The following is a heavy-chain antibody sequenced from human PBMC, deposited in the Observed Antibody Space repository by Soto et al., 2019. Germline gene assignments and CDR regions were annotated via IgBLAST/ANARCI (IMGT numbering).Heavy chain of an antibody. CDR1: GFTFSSYW. Sequence: VQLVESGGGLVQPGGSLRLSCAASGFTFSSYWMSWVRQAPGKGLEWVANIKQDGSEKYYVDSVKGRFTISRDNAKNLLYLQMNSLRGEDTAVYYCARGYYDYIWGSYRPYYFDYWGQGTLVTVSS. CDR2: IKQDGSEK. CDR3: ARGYYDYIWGSYRPYYFDY. V-gene: IGHV3-7*01. J-gene: IGHJ4*02. D-gene: IGHD3-16*02.